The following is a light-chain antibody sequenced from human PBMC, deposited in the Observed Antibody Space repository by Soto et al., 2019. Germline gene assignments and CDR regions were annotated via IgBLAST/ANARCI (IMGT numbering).Light chain of an antibody. J-gene: IGKJ4*01. CDR3: QQHNNWPPT. Sequence: EIIMTQSAATLSVSPGDRVTLSCRASQSVSSNLAWYQQKPGQPPRLLIYGASTRATGIPARFSGSGSGTEFTLSISSLQSEDFAVYYCQQHNNWPPTFGGGTKLEIK. CDR2: GAS. CDR1: QSVSSN. V-gene: IGKV3-15*01.